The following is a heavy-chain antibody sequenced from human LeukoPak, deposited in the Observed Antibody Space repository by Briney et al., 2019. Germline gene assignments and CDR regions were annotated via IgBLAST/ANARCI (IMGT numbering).Heavy chain of an antibody. V-gene: IGHV4-59*11. CDR1: GGAISFHY. Sequence: PSETLSLTCTVSGGAISFHYWSWIRQPPGKGLDWIAYMYYSGSTNYNPSLKSRVSISVDTSKNQFSLKLTSVTAADTAVYYCARGGSIVGATPHDTFDIWGQGTMVTVSS. J-gene: IGHJ3*02. D-gene: IGHD1-26*01. CDR3: ARGGSIVGATPHDTFDI. CDR2: MYYSGST.